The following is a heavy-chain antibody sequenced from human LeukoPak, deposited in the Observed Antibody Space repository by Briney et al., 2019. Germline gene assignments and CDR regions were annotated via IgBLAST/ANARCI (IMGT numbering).Heavy chain of an antibody. Sequence: GGSLRLSCAASEFSVGSNYMTWVRQAPGKGLEWVSLIYSGGSTYYADSVKGRFTISRDSSKNTLYLQMNSLRAEDTAVYYCARGPGGYHNTGGQGTLVTVSS. J-gene: IGHJ4*02. CDR2: IYSGGST. CDR3: ARGPGGYHNT. D-gene: IGHD5-12*01. V-gene: IGHV3-66*01. CDR1: EFSVGSNY.